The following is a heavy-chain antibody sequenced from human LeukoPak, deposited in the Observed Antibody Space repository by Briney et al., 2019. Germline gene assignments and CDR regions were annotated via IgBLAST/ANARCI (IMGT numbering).Heavy chain of an antibody. CDR1: GGSISNYY. D-gene: IGHD4-23*01. J-gene: IGHJ4*02. CDR3: ASYGGNPDY. Sequence: SETLSLTCTVSGGSISNYYWSWIRQSPGKEPEWIGNIYYSGSTDYNPSLKSRVTISVDRSKNQFSLKLSSVTAADTAVYYCASYGGNPDYWGQGTLVTVSS. V-gene: IGHV4-59*12. CDR2: IYYSGST.